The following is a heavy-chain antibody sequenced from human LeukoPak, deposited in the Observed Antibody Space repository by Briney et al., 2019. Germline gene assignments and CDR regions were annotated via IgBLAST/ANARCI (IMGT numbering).Heavy chain of an antibody. D-gene: IGHD3-9*01. CDR2: INPNTGGT. Sequence: ASVKVSCKASGYPFTGYYIHWVRQAPGQGLEWMGWINPNTGGTNYAQKFQGRVTMTRDTSISTAYMEVNRLRSGDTAVYYCARGFDWLEYYFDYWGQGTLVTVSS. CDR3: ARGFDWLEYYFDY. CDR1: GYPFTGYY. J-gene: IGHJ4*02. V-gene: IGHV1-2*02.